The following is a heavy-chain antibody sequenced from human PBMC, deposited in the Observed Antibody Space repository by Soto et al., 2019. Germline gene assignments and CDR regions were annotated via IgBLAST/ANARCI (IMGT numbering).Heavy chain of an antibody. J-gene: IGHJ5*02. Sequence: QVQLQESGPGLVKPSQTLSLTCTVSGGSISSGGYYWSWIRQHPGKGLEWIGYIYYSGSTYYNPSLKSRVTISVDTSKNQFSLKLSSVTAADTAVYYCARVTLRLVGATDWFDPWGQGTLVTVSS. CDR1: GGSISSGGYY. D-gene: IGHD1-26*01. CDR2: IYYSGST. CDR3: ARVTLRLVGATDWFDP. V-gene: IGHV4-31*03.